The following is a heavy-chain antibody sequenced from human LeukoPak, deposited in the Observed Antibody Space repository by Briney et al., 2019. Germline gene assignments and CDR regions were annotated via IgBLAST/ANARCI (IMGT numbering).Heavy chain of an antibody. V-gene: IGHV3-23*01. CDR1: GFTFNNYA. Sequence: PGGSLRLSCTASGFTFNNYAMSWVRQAPGKGLEWVSASSASGDSPYYADSVKGRFTISRDNSKNTPDLQMNSLRVEDTAVYYCAKGVFGSGSYREYFEQWGQGTLVTVSS. J-gene: IGHJ1*01. D-gene: IGHD3-10*01. CDR2: SSASGDSP. CDR3: AKGVFGSGSYREYFEQ.